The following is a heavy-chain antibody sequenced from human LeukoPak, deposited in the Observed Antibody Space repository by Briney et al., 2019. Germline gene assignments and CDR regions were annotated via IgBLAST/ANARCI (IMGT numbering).Heavy chain of an antibody. V-gene: IGHV3-30*18. CDR1: GFTFSSYG. CDR3: AKPPPYGGNEYYFDY. CDR2: ISYDGSNK. D-gene: IGHD4-23*01. Sequence: GGSLRLSCAASGFTFSSYGMHWVRQAPGKGLEWVAGISYDGSNKYYADSVKGRFTISRDNSKNTLYLQMNSLRAEDTAVYYCAKPPPYGGNEYYFDYWGQGTLVTVSS. J-gene: IGHJ4*02.